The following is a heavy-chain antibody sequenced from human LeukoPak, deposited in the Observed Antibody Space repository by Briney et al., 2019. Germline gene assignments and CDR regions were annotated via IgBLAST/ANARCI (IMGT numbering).Heavy chain of an antibody. CDR2: IRSDGSDT. Sequence: GGSLRLSCAASGFTFSDTWMHWVRQAPGEGLVWVSRIRSDGSDTRYAESVKGRFTISRDNAKNTLYLQMNSLRAEDTAVYYCARDVDYWGQGTLVTVSS. V-gene: IGHV3-74*01. CDR1: GFTFSDTW. J-gene: IGHJ4*02. CDR3: ARDVDY.